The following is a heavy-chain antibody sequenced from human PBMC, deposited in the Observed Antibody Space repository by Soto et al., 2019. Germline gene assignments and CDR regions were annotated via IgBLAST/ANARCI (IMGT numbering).Heavy chain of an antibody. V-gene: IGHV1-18*01. CDR3: ARDLGYCTNGVCYTDLYYYYYMDV. D-gene: IGHD2-8*01. CDR1: GYTFTSYG. J-gene: IGHJ6*03. CDR2: ISAYNGNT. Sequence: ASVKVSCKASGYTFTSYGISWVRQAPGQGLEWMGWISAYNGNTNYAQKLQGRVTMTTDTSTSTAYMELRSLRSDDTAVYYCARDLGYCTNGVCYTDLYYYYYMDVRGKGTTVTVSS.